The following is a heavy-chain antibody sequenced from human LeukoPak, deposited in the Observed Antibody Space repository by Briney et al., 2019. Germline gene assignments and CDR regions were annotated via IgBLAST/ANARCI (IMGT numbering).Heavy chain of an antibody. D-gene: IGHD1-26*01. CDR3: ARDGWGELPLDY. CDR2: INNDGSST. J-gene: IGHJ4*02. CDR1: GFIFSSYW. Sequence: GGSLRLSCAASGFIFSSYWMHWVRQAPGKGLVWVSRINNDGSSTSYADSVKGRFTISRDNAKNTLYLQMNSLRAEDTAVYYCARDGWGELPLDYWGQGTLVTVSS. V-gene: IGHV3-74*01.